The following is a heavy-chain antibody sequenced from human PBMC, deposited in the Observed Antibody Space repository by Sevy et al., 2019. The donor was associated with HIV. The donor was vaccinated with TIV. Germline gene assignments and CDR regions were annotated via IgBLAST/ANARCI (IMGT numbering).Heavy chain of an antibody. CDR3: ARHNPLGLSFDY. V-gene: IGHV4-31*03. CDR1: GGSISSGGYY. D-gene: IGHD5-18*01. Sequence: SETLSLTCTVSGGSISSGGYYWSWIRQHPGKGLEWIGYIYYSGRTNYNPSLKSRVTISVDTSKNQFSLKLSSVTAADTAVYYCARHNPLGLSFDYWGQGTLVTVSS. CDR2: IYYSGRT. J-gene: IGHJ4*02.